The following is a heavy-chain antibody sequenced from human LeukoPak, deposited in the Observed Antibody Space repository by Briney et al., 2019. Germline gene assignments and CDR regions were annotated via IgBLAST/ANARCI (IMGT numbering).Heavy chain of an antibody. J-gene: IGHJ4*02. V-gene: IGHV1-2*06. D-gene: IGHD2/OR15-2a*01. CDR1: GYTFTGYY. CDR3: ARTNIALRRADFDY. Sequence: ASVKVSCKASGYTFTGYYMHWVRQAPGQGLEWMGRISPNSGGTNYAQKFQGRVAMTSDTSITTAYMDLSSLTSDDRALYYCARTNIALRRADFDYWGQGTLVTVSS. CDR2: ISPNSGGT.